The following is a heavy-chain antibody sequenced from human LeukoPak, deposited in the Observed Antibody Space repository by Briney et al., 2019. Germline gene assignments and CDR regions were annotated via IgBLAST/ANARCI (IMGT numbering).Heavy chain of an antibody. D-gene: IGHD3-16*01. CDR2: IYYSGST. CDR1: GGSISSSSYY. V-gene: IGHV4-39*01. Sequence: SETLSLTRTVSGGSISSSSYYWGWIRQPPGKGLEWIGSIYYSGSTYYNPSLKSRVTISVDTSKKHFYLRLSSVIAADTPVYYCARHDYVPNWFDPWGEGTRVTVSS. CDR3: ARHDYVPNWFDP. J-gene: IGHJ5*02.